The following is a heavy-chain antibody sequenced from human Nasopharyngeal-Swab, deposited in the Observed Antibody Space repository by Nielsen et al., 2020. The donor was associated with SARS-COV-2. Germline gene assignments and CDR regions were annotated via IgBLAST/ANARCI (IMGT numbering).Heavy chain of an antibody. Sequence: KVSCKGSGYSFTSYWIGWVRQVPGKGLEWVGVIYPGDSDTRYSPSFQGQVTISADKSINTAYLQWSSLKASDTAMYYCARPSRPSRGWYLPVGYWGQGTLVTVSS. CDR3: ARPSRPSRGWYLPVGY. V-gene: IGHV5-51*01. CDR1: GYSFTSYW. J-gene: IGHJ4*02. CDR2: IYPGDSDT. D-gene: IGHD6-19*01.